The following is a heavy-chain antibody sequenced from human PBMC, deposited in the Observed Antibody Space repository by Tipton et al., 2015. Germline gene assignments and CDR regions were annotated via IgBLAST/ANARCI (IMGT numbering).Heavy chain of an antibody. D-gene: IGHD4-23*01. J-gene: IGHJ6*02. CDR2: ISTYNGNT. CDR1: GYTFTNYP. Sequence: QLVQSGAEVKKPGASVKVSRKTSGYTFTNYPITWVRQAPGQGLEWMGWISTYNGNTNYAQNLQGRLIMTTDTSTSTVYMEVRSLRSDDTAVYYCARAPTPGGNSHYYYGLDVWGQGTTVTVSS. V-gene: IGHV1-18*01. CDR3: ARAPTPGGNSHYYYGLDV.